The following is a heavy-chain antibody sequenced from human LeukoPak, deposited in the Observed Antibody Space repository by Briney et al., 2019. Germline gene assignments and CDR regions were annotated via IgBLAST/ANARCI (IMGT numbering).Heavy chain of an antibody. D-gene: IGHD3-22*01. Sequence: PGGSLRLSCAASGFTFDNYALHWVRQAPGKGLEWVSGLTWNSGSIGYADSVKGRFTISRDNAQNSLYLQMNSLRPEDTAFYYCAKGNDSGYKFFDYWGQGTLVTVSS. CDR3: AKGNDSGYKFFDY. J-gene: IGHJ4*02. CDR2: LTWNSGSI. V-gene: IGHV3-9*01. CDR1: GFTFDNYA.